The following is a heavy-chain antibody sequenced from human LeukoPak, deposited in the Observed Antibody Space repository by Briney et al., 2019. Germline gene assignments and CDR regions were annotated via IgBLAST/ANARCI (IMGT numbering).Heavy chain of an antibody. CDR3: ARDWFYSSSYAHYYYGMDV. D-gene: IGHD6-6*01. J-gene: IGHJ6*02. CDR2: IYYSGST. V-gene: IGHV4-31*11. CDR1: GGSISSGGYS. Sequence: SETLSLTCAVSGGSISSGGYSWSWIRQHPGKGLEWIGYIYYSGSTYYNPSLKSRVTISVDTSKNQFSLKLSSVTAADTAVYYCARDWFYSSSYAHYYYGMDVWGQGTTVTVSS.